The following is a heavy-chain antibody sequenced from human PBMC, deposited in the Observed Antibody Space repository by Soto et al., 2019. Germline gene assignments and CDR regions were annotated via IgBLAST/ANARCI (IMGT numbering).Heavy chain of an antibody. CDR2: ISANNGNT. Sequence: QVQLVQSGGEVKKPGASVKVSCKASGFTFTSYGFTWVRQAPGQGLEWMGWISANNGNTNYGQNFQGRVTLTTDTSTTTAYMEVESLRSDDTAVYYCARKGRGLAVDVWGQGTMVTVSS. J-gene: IGHJ3*01. D-gene: IGHD5-12*01. CDR1: GFTFTSYG. CDR3: ARKGRGLAVDV. V-gene: IGHV1-18*01.